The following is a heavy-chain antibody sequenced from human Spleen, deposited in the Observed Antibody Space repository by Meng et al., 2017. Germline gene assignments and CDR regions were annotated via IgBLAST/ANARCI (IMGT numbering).Heavy chain of an antibody. D-gene: IGHD1-26*01. J-gene: IGHJ4*02. V-gene: IGHV3-74*01. CDR1: GFTFGRYW. Sequence: GESLKISCAASGFTFGRYWMHWVRQAPGKGLVWVSRINTEGSITTYADSVKGRFTISRDNAKNTLYLQMNRLSVEDTAVYFCARGGLGPVDYWGQGTLVTVSS. CDR3: ARGGLGPVDY. CDR2: INTEGSIT.